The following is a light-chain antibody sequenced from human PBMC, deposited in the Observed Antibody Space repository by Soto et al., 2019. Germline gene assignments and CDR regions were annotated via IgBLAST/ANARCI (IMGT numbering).Light chain of an antibody. CDR2: EVS. V-gene: IGLV2-8*01. CDR1: SSDVGGYNY. J-gene: IGLJ1*01. Sequence: QSVLTQPPSASGSPGQSVTISCTGTSSDVGGYNYVSWYQQHPGKAPKLMIYEVSKRPSGVPDRFSGSKSGNTASLTVSGLQAEDEADYYCSSYAGSNNPYVFGTGTKLPVL. CDR3: SSYAGSNNPYV.